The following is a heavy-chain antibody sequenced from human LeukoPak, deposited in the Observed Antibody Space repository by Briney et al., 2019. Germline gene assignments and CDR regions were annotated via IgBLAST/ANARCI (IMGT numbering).Heavy chain of an antibody. Sequence: GGSLRLSCVAFGFTFGSYAMHWVRQAPGEGLEWVVVISYDGSNKYYADSVKGRFTISRDNSKNTLFLQMNSLRGEDTAVYYCARDFGWISGLDYWGQGTLVTVSS. CDR3: ARDFGWISGLDY. V-gene: IGHV3-30-3*01. CDR1: GFTFGSYA. CDR2: ISYDGSNK. J-gene: IGHJ4*02. D-gene: IGHD2-2*03.